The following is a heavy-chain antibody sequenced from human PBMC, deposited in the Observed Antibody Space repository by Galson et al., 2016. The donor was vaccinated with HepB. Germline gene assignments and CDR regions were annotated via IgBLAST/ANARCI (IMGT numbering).Heavy chain of an antibody. J-gene: IGHJ4*02. V-gene: IGHV3-33*06. CDR1: GFTFSSYT. CDR2: IWYDGSTK. D-gene: IGHD2-15*01. Sequence: SLRLSCAASGFTFSSYTMNWVRQAPGKGLEWVAVIWYDGSTKYYADSVKGQFTISRDNSKNTLYLQMNSLRAEDTAVYYRAKSRRYCSGGSCLMYYFDYWGQGTLVTVSS. CDR3: AKSRRYCSGGSCLMYYFDY.